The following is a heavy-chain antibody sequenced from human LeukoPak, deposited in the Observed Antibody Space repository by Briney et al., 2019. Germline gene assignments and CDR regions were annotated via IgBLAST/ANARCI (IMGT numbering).Heavy chain of an antibody. V-gene: IGHV3-23*01. J-gene: IGHJ4*02. CDR1: GFTFSSYA. Sequence: PGGSLRLSCAAPGFTFSSYAMSWVRQAPGKGLEWVSGISTSGGSSSYADSVKGRFTISRDNPRDTLYMQMNSLRAEDTALYYCAIMHPYYDGSGYWVQWGQGTLVTVSS. D-gene: IGHD3-22*01. CDR2: ISTSGGSS. CDR3: AIMHPYYDGSGYWVQ.